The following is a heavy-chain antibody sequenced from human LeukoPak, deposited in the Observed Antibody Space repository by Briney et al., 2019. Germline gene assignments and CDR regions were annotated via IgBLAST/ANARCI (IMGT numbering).Heavy chain of an antibody. CDR1: GFTFSSYD. J-gene: IGHJ4*02. Sequence: GGSLRLSCAASGFTFSSYDMSWVRQAPGKGPEWVSGISGSGGTTYYADSVKGRFTISRDNSKNTLYLQMNSLRAEDTAVYYCASSGFYDYWGQGTLVTVSS. CDR2: ISGSGGTT. CDR3: ASSGFYDY. D-gene: IGHD1-26*01. V-gene: IGHV3-23*01.